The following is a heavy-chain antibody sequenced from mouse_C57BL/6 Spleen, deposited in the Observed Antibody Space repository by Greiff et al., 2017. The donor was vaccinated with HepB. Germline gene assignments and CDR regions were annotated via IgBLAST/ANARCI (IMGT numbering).Heavy chain of an antibody. Sequence: QVQLKQSGAELARPGASVKLSCKASGYTFTSYGISWVKQRTGQGLEWIGEIYPRSGNTYYNEKFKGKATLTADKSSSTAYMELRSLTSEDSAVYFCARGGGYSNDFDYWGQGTTLTVSS. CDR3: ARGGGYSNDFDY. D-gene: IGHD2-5*01. CDR1: GYTFTSYG. V-gene: IGHV1-81*01. J-gene: IGHJ2*01. CDR2: IYPRSGNT.